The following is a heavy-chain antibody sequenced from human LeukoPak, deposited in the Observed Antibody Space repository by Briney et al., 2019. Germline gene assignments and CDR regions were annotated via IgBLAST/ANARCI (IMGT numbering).Heavy chain of an antibody. CDR3: AAVPASYYGFDP. V-gene: IGHV1-18*01. CDR2: ISAYNGNT. J-gene: IGHJ5*02. CDR1: GYTFTSYG. Sequence: GPSGKVACMASGYTFTSYGISWVRQAPGQGLEWMGWISAYNGNTNYAQKLQGRVTMTTDTSTSTAYMELRSLRSDDTAVYYCAAVPASYYGFDPWGQGTLVTVSS. D-gene: IGHD1-26*01.